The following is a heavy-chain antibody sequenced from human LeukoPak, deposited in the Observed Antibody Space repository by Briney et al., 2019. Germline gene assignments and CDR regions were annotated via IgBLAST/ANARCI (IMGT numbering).Heavy chain of an antibody. J-gene: IGHJ4*02. D-gene: IGHD3-10*01. CDR2: INPNSGGT. CDR3: ARDMAWFGESGFDY. V-gene: IGHV1-2*02. Sequence: ASVTVSCKASGYTFTGYYMHWVRQAPGQGLEWMGWINPNSGGTNYAQKFQGRVTMTRDTSISTAYMELSRLRSDDTAVYYCARDMAWFGESGFDYWGQGTLVTVSS. CDR1: GYTFTGYY.